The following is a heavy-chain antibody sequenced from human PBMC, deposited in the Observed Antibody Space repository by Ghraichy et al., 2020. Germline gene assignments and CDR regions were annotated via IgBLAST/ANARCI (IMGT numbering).Heavy chain of an antibody. V-gene: IGHV1-69*13. D-gene: IGHD3-22*01. Sequence: SVKVSCKASGGTFSSYAISWVRQAPGQGLEWMGGIIPIFGTANYAQKFQGRVTITADESTSTAYMELSSLRSEDTAVYYCARVDYYDSSGYYLYWFGMDVWGQGTTVTVSS. CDR3: ARVDYYDSSGYYLYWFGMDV. J-gene: IGHJ6*02. CDR2: IIPIFGTA. CDR1: GGTFSSYA.